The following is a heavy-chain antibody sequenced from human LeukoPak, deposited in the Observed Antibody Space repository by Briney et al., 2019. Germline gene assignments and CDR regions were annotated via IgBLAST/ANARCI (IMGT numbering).Heavy chain of an antibody. V-gene: IGHV4-39*01. J-gene: IGHJ4*02. D-gene: IGHD3-16*01. CDR1: GGSSSSSGYY. CDR2: IYYSGST. CDR3: ARQGVGGRAFDY. Sequence: SETLSLTCTVSGGSSSSSGYYWGWIRQPPGKGLEWIGTIYYSGSTYYNTSLKSRVTISIDTSKNQFSLKLISVTAADTAVYYCARQGVGGRAFDYWGQGALVTVSS.